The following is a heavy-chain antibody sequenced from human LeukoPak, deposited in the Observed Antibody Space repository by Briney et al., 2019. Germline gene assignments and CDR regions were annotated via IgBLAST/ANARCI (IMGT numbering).Heavy chain of an antibody. D-gene: IGHD6-19*01. V-gene: IGHV1-18*01. CDR1: GYTFTSYG. J-gene: IGHJ4*02. Sequence: GASVKVSCKASGYTFTSYGISWVRHAPGQGLECMGWISAYNGNTNYAQKLQGRVTMTTDTSTSTAYMEVRSLRSDDTAVYYCARGPDEKIAVAGRLLGYWGQGTLVTVSS. CDR2: ISAYNGNT. CDR3: ARGPDEKIAVAGRLLGY.